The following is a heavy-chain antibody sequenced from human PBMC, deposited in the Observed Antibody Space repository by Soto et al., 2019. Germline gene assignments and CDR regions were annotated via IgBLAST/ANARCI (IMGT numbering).Heavy chain of an antibody. CDR2: IYYSGGT. Sequence: QVQLQESGPGLVKPSETLSLTCTVSGGSISSYYWSWIRQPPGKGLEWIGYIYYSGGTNYNPSLMSRVTISVDSSKNHFSLKLSSVTAADTAVYYCARRYGGNLDYWGQGSLVTFSS. CDR1: GGSISSYY. V-gene: IGHV4-59*08. D-gene: IGHD1-26*01. CDR3: ARRYGGNLDY. J-gene: IGHJ4*02.